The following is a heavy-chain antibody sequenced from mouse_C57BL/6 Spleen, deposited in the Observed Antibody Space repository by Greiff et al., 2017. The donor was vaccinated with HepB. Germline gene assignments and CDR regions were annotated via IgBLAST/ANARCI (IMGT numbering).Heavy chain of an antibody. J-gene: IGHJ3*01. CDR2: IDPSDSYT. CDR3: ARVPGAY. V-gene: IGHV1-69*01. CDR1: GYTFTSYW. Sequence: VQLQQPGAELVMPGASVKLSCKASGYTFTSYWMHWVKQRPGQGLEWIGEIDPSDSYTNYNQKFKGKSTLTVDKSSSTAYMQLSSLTSEDAAVYYCARVPGAYWGQGTLVTVSA. D-gene: IGHD3-1*01.